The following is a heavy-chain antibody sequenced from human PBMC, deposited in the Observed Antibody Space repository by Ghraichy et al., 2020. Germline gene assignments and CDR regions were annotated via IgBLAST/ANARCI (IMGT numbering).Heavy chain of an antibody. CDR2: ISSSSTI. V-gene: IGHV3-48*01. CDR1: GFTFSSYS. Sequence: GESLNISCAASGFTFSSYSMNWVRQAPGKGLEWVSYISSSSTIYYADSVKGRFTISRDNAKNSLYLQMNSLRAEDTAVYYCARERPWWSFDYWGQGTLVTVSS. CDR3: ARERPWWSFDY. J-gene: IGHJ4*02. D-gene: IGHD2-15*01.